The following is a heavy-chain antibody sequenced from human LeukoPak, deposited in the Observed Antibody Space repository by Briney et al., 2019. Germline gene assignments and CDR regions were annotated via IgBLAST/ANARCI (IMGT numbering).Heavy chain of an antibody. CDR1: GYTFTGYY. V-gene: IGHV1-2*02. CDR3: ARGYGLFVYYFDY. D-gene: IGHD5-18*01. J-gene: IGHJ4*02. CDR2: INPNSGGT. Sequence: ASVKVSCKASGYTFTGYYMHWVRQAPGQGLEWMGWINPNSGGTNYAQKFQGRVTMTRDTSNSTAYMELSRLRSDDTAVYYCARGYGLFVYYFDYWGQGTLVTVSS.